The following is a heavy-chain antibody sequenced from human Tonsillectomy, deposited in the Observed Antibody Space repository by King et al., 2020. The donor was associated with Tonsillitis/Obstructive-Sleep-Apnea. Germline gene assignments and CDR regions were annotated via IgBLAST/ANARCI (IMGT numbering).Heavy chain of an antibody. CDR2: ISYDGSNK. CDR1: GFTFSSYG. D-gene: IGHD3-22*01. J-gene: IGHJ4*02. V-gene: IGHV3-30*18. CDR3: AKDRDSSGYYLYNFDY. Sequence: QLVQSGGGVVQPGRSLRLSCAASGFTFSSYGMHWVRQAPGKGLEWVAVISYDGSNKYYADSVKGRFTISRDNSKNTLYLQMNSLRAEDTAVYYCAKDRDSSGYYLYNFDYWGQGTLVTVSS.